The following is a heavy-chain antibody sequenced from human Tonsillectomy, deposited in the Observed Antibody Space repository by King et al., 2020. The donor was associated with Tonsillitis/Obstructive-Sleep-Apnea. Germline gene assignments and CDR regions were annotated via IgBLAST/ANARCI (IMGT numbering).Heavy chain of an antibody. Sequence: VQLQESGPGLVKPSQTLSLTGTVSGGSISSGGYYWGWSRQHPGKGLGWIGYSYYSGSTYYNPSLTRRVTISVDTSKNQFSLKLSSVTAADTAVYYCARTYYYGSGLLYYFDYWGQGTLVTVSS. CDR2: SYYSGST. CDR3: ARTYYYGSGLLYYFDY. V-gene: IGHV4-31*03. CDR1: GGSISSGGYY. D-gene: IGHD3-10*01. J-gene: IGHJ4*02.